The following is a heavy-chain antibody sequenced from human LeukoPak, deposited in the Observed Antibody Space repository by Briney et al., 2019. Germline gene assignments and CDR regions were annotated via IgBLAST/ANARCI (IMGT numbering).Heavy chain of an antibody. V-gene: IGHV1-8*01. J-gene: IGHJ5*02. CDR3: ARVSTMVRGVPRRRNWFDP. Sequence: ASVKVSCKASGYTFTSYDINWVRQATGQGLEWMGWMNPNGGNTGYAQKFQGRVTMTRNTSISTAYMELSSLRSEDTAVYYCARVSTMVRGVPRRRNWFDPWGQGTLVTVSS. D-gene: IGHD3-10*01. CDR1: GYTFTSYD. CDR2: MNPNGGNT.